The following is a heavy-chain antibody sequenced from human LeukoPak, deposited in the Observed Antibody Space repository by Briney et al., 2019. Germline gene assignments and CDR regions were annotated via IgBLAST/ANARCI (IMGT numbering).Heavy chain of an antibody. CDR1: GGSIRGSNYY. V-gene: IGHV4-39*07. CDR2: MYYSGNT. J-gene: IGHJ5*02. Sequence: SETLSLTCTVSGGSIRGSNYYWGWIRQSPGKGLEWIGSMYYSGNTHYNPSLKSRVTISVDTSKNQFSLKLSSVTAADTAVYYCARGLSCSGDSCYSGWFDPWGQGTLITVSS. CDR3: ARGLSCSGDSCYSGWFDP. D-gene: IGHD2-15*01.